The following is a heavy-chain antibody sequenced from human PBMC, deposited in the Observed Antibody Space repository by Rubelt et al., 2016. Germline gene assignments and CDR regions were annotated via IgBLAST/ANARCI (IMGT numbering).Heavy chain of an antibody. CDR2: INHSGST. Sequence: QVQLQQWGAGLLKPSETLSLTCAVYGGSFSGYYWSWIRQPPGKGLEWIGEINHSGSTNYNPSLKSRVTISGDTSKNQFSLKLSSVTAADTAVDYSVTYGSGSYHWFDPWGQGTLVTVSS. CDR3: VTYGSGSYHWFDP. V-gene: IGHV4-34*01. CDR1: GGSFSGYY. J-gene: IGHJ5*02. D-gene: IGHD3-10*01.